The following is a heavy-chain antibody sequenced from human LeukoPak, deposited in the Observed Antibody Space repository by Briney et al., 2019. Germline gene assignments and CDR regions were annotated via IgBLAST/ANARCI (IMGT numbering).Heavy chain of an antibody. CDR2: MNPNSGDA. Sequence: ASVKVSCKASGYTFINYDMNWVRQAPGQGLEWMGWMNPNSGDAGYMEKLQGRVTMTRNTSISTAYMELSSLRSEDTAVYYCATRASPSFYYAMDVWGQGTTVTASS. CDR1: GYTFINYD. V-gene: IGHV1-8*01. J-gene: IGHJ6*02. CDR3: ATRASPSFYYAMDV.